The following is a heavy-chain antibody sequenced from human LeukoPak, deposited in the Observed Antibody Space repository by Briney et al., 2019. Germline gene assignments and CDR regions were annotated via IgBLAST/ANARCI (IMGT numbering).Heavy chain of an antibody. Sequence: PGRSLRLSCAASGFIFSSYGMHWVRQAPGKGLEWLAVISFDGSNKYYADSVKGRFTISRDNSRNTLYLQMNSLRAEDTAVYYCASDGIAVAGTEYFQHWGQGTLVTVSS. D-gene: IGHD6-19*01. CDR1: GFIFSSYG. V-gene: IGHV3-30*03. CDR2: ISFDGSNK. CDR3: ASDGIAVAGTEYFQH. J-gene: IGHJ1*01.